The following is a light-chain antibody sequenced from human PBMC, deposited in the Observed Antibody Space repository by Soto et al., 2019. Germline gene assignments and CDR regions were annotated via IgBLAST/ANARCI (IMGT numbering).Light chain of an antibody. CDR2: LGS. CDR1: QSILHNNGYNY. V-gene: IGKV2-28*01. Sequence: DIVMTQSPLSLPVTPGEPASISCRSSQSILHNNGYNYLDWYLQKPGQSPQLLIYLGSNRASGVPDRFSGSGSGTDFTLKISRVEAEDVGIYYCMQARQTPRTFGQGTKVEIK. CDR3: MQARQTPRT. J-gene: IGKJ1*01.